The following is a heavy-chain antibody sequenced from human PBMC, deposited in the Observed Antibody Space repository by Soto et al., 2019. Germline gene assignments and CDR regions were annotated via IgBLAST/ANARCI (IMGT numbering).Heavy chain of an antibody. CDR2: IYPGDSDT. V-gene: IGHV5-51*01. Sequence: GESLKISCKASGYSFTSYWIGWVRQMPGKGLEWMGIIYPGDSDTRYSPSFQGQVTISADKSISTAYLQWSSLKASDTAMYYCARRRSGGSWGDRPWFDPWGQGTLVTVSS. J-gene: IGHJ5*02. D-gene: IGHD2-15*01. CDR3: ARRRSGGSWGDRPWFDP. CDR1: GYSFTSYW.